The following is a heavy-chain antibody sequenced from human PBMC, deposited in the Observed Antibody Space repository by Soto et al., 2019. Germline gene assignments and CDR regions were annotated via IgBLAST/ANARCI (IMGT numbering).Heavy chain of an antibody. Sequence: QLQLQESGPGLVKPSETLSLTCTVSGDSGGFISSSSYHWGWIRQPPGKGLEWIGNIYYSGSTYYKPSLKRRVTISGDTSKNQCSLRLTSVTAADAAVYYCARHPPYGPLDYWGQGTLVTVSS. V-gene: IGHV4-39*01. J-gene: IGHJ4*02. D-gene: IGHD4-17*01. CDR2: IYYSGST. CDR3: ARHPPYGPLDY. CDR1: GDSGGFISSSSYH.